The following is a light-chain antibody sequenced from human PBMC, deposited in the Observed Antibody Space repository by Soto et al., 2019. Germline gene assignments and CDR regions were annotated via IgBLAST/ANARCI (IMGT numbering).Light chain of an antibody. CDR2: ENN. J-gene: IGLJ1*01. CDR3: GTWDSSLSAVV. CDR1: SSNIGNNY. V-gene: IGLV1-51*02. Sequence: QTVVTQPPSVSAAPGQKVTISCSGSSSNIGNNYVSCYQQLPGTAPKLLIYENNKRPSGIPDRFSGSKSGTSATLGITGLQTGDEADYYCGTWDSSLSAVVFGTGTKLTVL.